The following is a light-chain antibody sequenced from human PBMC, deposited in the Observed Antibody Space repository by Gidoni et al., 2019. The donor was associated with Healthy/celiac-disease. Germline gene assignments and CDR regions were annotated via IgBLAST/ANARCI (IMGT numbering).Light chain of an antibody. CDR3: SSYTSTSTVV. Sequence: QSALTQPASVSGSPGQSITISCPGSSSDVGGYIYVSWYQQHPGKAPKLMIHDVSSRASGVSDRFSGSKSGNTASLTISGLQAEDEADYYCSSYTSTSTVVFGGGTKLTVL. CDR1: SSDVGGYIY. CDR2: DVS. J-gene: IGLJ2*01. V-gene: IGLV2-14*03.